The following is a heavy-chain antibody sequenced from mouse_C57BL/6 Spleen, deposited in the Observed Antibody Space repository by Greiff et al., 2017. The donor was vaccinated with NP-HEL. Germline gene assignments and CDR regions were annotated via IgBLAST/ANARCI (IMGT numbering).Heavy chain of an antibody. CDR3: ARSGPYGSSPPWFAY. D-gene: IGHD1-1*01. Sequence: VQLQQSGAELVKPGASVKLSCKASGYTFTSYWMHWVKQRPGQGLEWIGMIHPNSGSTNYNEKFRSKATLTVDKSSSTAYMQLSSLTSEDSAVYYCARSGPYGSSPPWFAYWGQGTLVTVSA. V-gene: IGHV1-64*01. CDR1: GYTFTSYW. J-gene: IGHJ3*01. CDR2: IHPNSGST.